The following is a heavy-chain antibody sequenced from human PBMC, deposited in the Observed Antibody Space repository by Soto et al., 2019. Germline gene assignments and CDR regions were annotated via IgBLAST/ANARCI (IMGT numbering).Heavy chain of an antibody. Sequence: QVQLVQSGAEVEKPGSSVKVSCKASGGTFSSYAISWVRQAPGQGLEWMGEIIPIFGTANYAQKFQGRVTITADESTSTAYMELSSLRSEDTAVYDCARDRGPSSGYYPYWFDPWGQGTLVTVSS. D-gene: IGHD3-22*01. CDR1: GGTFSSYA. V-gene: IGHV1-69*12. J-gene: IGHJ5*02. CDR2: IIPIFGTA. CDR3: ARDRGPSSGYYPYWFDP.